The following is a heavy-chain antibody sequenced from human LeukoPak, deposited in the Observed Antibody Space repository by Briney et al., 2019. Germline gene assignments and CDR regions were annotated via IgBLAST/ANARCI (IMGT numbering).Heavy chain of an antibody. V-gene: IGHV4-39*01. CDR2: IYYSGST. CDR1: GGSISSSSYY. Sequence: PSETLSLTXTVSGGSISSSSYYWGWIRQPPGKGLEWIGSIYYSGSTYYNPSLKSRVTISVDTSKNQFSLKLSSVTAADTAVYYCARGDDFWSGYAFDYWGQGTLVTVSS. CDR3: ARGDDFWSGYAFDY. D-gene: IGHD3-3*01. J-gene: IGHJ4*02.